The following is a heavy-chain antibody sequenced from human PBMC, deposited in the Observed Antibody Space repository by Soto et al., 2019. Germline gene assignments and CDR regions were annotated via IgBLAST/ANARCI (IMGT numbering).Heavy chain of an antibody. D-gene: IGHD3-10*01. CDR2: ISYDGSNK. Sequence: GSLRLSCAASGFTFSSYGMHWVRQAPGKGLEWVAVISYDGSNKYYADSVKGRFTISRDNSKNTLYLQMNSLRAEDTAVYYCAKETYYYGSGSYPFDYWGQGTLVTVSS. CDR3: AKETYYYGSGSYPFDY. V-gene: IGHV3-30*18. CDR1: GFTFSSYG. J-gene: IGHJ4*02.